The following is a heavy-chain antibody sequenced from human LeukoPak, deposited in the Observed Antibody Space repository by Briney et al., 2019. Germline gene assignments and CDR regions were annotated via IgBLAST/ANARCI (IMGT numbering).Heavy chain of an antibody. J-gene: IGHJ4*02. Sequence: GGSLRLSCTVSGFTVSSNSMSWARQAPGKGLEWVSFIYSSVTHYSDSVKGRFTISRDNSKNTLFLQMNSLRAEDSAVYYCARRAGAYSHPYDYWGQGTLVTVSS. CDR2: IYSSVT. D-gene: IGHD4/OR15-4a*01. CDR1: GFTVSSNS. CDR3: ARRAGAYSHPYDY. V-gene: IGHV3-53*01.